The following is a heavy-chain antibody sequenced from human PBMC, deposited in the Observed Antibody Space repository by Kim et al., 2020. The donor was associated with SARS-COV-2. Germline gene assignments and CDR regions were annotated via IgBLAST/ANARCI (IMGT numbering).Heavy chain of an antibody. V-gene: IGHV3-23*01. Sequence: GGSLRLSCAASGFTFSSYAMSWVRQAPGKGLEWVSAISGSGGSTYYADSVKGRFTISRDNSKNTLYLQMNSLRAEDTAVYYCAKDKEGYGPNRGSFDYWGQGTLVTGSS. D-gene: IGHD5-12*01. CDR2: ISGSGGST. CDR3: AKDKEGYGPNRGSFDY. J-gene: IGHJ4*02. CDR1: GFTFSSYA.